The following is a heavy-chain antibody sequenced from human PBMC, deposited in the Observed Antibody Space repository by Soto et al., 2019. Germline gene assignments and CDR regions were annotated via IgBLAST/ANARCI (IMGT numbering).Heavy chain of an antibody. Sequence: EVQLLESGGGLVQPGGSLRLSCAASGFTFSSYAMSWVRQAPGKGLEWVSAISGSGGSTYYADSVKGRFTISRDNSKNTLYLQMNSLRAEDTAVYYCAKDHDFWSGYWGGWFDPWGQGTLVTVSS. CDR3: AKDHDFWSGYWGGWFDP. J-gene: IGHJ5*02. V-gene: IGHV3-23*01. CDR1: GFTFSSYA. CDR2: ISGSGGST. D-gene: IGHD3-3*01.